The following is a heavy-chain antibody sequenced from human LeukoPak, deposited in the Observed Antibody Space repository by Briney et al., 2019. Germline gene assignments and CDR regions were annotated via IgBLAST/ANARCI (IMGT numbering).Heavy chain of an antibody. Sequence: PGGSLRLSCAASGFTFSSYAMSWVRHAPGKGLEWVSAISGSGGSTYYADSVKGRFTISRDNSKNTLYLQMNSLRAEDTAVYYCAKGSLRFLEWLHVDYWGQGTLVTVSS. CDR1: GFTFSSYA. CDR3: AKGSLRFLEWLHVDY. D-gene: IGHD3-3*01. CDR2: ISGSGGST. V-gene: IGHV3-23*01. J-gene: IGHJ4*02.